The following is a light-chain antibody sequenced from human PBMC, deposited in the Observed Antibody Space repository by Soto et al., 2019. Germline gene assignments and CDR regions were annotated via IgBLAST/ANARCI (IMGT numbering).Light chain of an antibody. CDR1: QSVSSY. V-gene: IGKV3-11*01. Sequence: EIVLTQSPATLSLSPGERATLSCRASQSVSSYLACYQQKPGQAPRLLLYHASNRATGIPARFSGSGSGTDFTLTISSLEPEDFAVYYCQQRSNWPITFGQGTRLEIK. CDR2: HAS. CDR3: QQRSNWPIT. J-gene: IGKJ5*01.